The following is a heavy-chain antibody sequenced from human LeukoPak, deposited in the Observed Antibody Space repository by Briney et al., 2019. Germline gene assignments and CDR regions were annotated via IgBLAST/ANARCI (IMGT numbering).Heavy chain of an antibody. Sequence: GGSLRLSCTASGFTFSDYWMTWVRQAPGKGLEWVANIKQDGSAKYYVDSVKGRFTISRENAKNSVYLQMDSLRVEDTATYYCARWRGSTSERSDYWGQGTLVTVSS. V-gene: IGHV3-7*01. CDR3: ARWRGSTSERSDY. CDR2: IKQDGSAK. D-gene: IGHD2-2*01. J-gene: IGHJ4*02. CDR1: GFTFSDYW.